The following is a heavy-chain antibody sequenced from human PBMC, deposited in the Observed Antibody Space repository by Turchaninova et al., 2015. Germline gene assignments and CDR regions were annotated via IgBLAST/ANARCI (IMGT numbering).Heavy chain of an antibody. CDR2: NKSKSAGGKK. CDR3: ATDVWAVTGFGF. Sequence: VQLVESGGGLVEPGGSLRLSCAASGFTFSSAYLRWVRQAHGRGLEWVGRNKSKSAGGKKNNAEPGNGRFTISRDDSKNTLDLQMNSLKTDDTAVYYCATDVWAVTGFGFWGQGTLVTVSS. V-gene: IGHV3-15*01. CDR1: GFTFSSAY. D-gene: IGHD6-19*01. J-gene: IGHJ4*02.